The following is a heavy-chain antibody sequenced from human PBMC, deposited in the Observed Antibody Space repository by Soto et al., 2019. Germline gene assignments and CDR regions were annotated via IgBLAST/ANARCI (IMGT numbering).Heavy chain of an antibody. V-gene: IGHV1-69*13. D-gene: IGHD1-7*01. J-gene: IGHJ3*02. CDR1: GCTFSSYA. CDR3: ARDLIRNWNYSCLNAFDI. Sequence: SVKVSCKASGCTFSSYAISWVRQAPGQGLEWMGGIIPIFGTANYAQKFQGRVTITADESTSTAYMELSSLRSEDTAVYYCARDLIRNWNYSCLNAFDIWGQGTMVTVSS. CDR2: IIPIFGTA.